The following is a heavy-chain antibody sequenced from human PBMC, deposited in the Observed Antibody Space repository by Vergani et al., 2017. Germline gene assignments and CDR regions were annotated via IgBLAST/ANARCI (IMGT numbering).Heavy chain of an antibody. CDR2: TYYRSNWYN. J-gene: IGHJ5*02. V-gene: IGHV6-1*01. Sequence: QVQLQQSGPGLVKPSQPLSLTCAISGDRVSSNSAAWNWIRQSPSRGLEWLGRTYYRSNWYNDYAVSVKSRITLNPDTSQNQFSLQLNSVTPEDTAVYYCARRRVTMVRGVTASGFDPWGQGTLVTVSS. CDR3: ARRRVTMVRGVTASGFDP. D-gene: IGHD3-10*01. CDR1: GDRVSSNSAA.